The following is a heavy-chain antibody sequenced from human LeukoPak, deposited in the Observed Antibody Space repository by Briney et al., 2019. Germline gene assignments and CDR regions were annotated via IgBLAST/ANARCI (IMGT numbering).Heavy chain of an antibody. D-gene: IGHD5-12*01. CDR1: GGSFSGYY. J-gene: IGHJ4*02. CDR3: ARAGGRDFHFDS. CDR2: INHSGST. V-gene: IGHV4-34*01. Sequence: PSETLSLTCAVYGGSFSGYYWSWIRQPPGKGLEWIGEINHSGSTNYNPSLKSRVTISVDTSKSQFSLKLSSVTAADTAFYFCARAGGRDFHFDSWGQGTLVTVSS.